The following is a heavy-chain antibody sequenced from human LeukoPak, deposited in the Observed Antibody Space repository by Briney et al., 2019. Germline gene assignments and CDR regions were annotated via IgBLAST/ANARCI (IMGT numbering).Heavy chain of an antibody. CDR3: ARDANYYGSGSYDC. CDR1: GYTFTRYG. V-gene: IGHV1-18*01. CDR2: ISAYNGNT. Sequence: ASVKVSCKASGYTFTRYGISWVRQAPGQGLEWMGWISAYNGNTNYAQKLQGRVTMTTDTATSTAYMELRSLRSDDTAVYYCARDANYYGSGSYDCWGQGTLVTVSS. J-gene: IGHJ4*02. D-gene: IGHD3-10*01.